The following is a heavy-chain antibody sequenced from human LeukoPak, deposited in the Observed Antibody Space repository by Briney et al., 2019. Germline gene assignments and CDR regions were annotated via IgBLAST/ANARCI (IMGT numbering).Heavy chain of an antibody. V-gene: IGHV3-30*02. CDR2: IRYDGSEK. Sequence: GGSLRLSCAASGFTFSSYGMHWVRQAPGKGLEWVALIRYDGSEKHYADSVKGRFTISRDNSENTLFLQMNSLRAGDTAVYYCAKVFGNWYLDYWGQGTLVTVSS. CDR3: AKVFGNWYLDY. J-gene: IGHJ4*02. CDR1: GFTFSSYG. D-gene: IGHD6-13*01.